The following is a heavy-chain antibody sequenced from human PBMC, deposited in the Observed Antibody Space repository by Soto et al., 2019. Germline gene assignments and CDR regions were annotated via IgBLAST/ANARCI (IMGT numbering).Heavy chain of an antibody. V-gene: IGHV1-69*13. CDR2: IIPIFGTA. CDR3: ARVTTIFGTDYYGMDV. D-gene: IGHD3-3*01. CDR1: GGTFSSYA. Sequence: SVKVSCKASGGTFSSYAISWVRQAPGQGLEWMGGIIPIFGTANYAQKFQERVTITADESTSTAYMELSSLRSEDTAVYYCARVTTIFGTDYYGMDVWGKGTTVTVSS. J-gene: IGHJ6*04.